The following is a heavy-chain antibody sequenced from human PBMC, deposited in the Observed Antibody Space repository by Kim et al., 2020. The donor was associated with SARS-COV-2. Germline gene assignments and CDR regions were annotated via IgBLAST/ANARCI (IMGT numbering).Heavy chain of an antibody. J-gene: IGHJ3*02. Sequence: YGPSFQGQVTISADESISTAYLQWSSLKASDTAMYYCARRPSSRHDAFDSWGQGTMITVSS. V-gene: IGHV5-51*01. D-gene: IGHD6-13*01. CDR3: ARRPSSRHDAFDS.